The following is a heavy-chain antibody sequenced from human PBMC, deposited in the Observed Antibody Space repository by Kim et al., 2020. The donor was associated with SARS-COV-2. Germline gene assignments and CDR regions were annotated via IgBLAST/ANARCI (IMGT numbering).Heavy chain of an antibody. V-gene: IGHV3-43*02. Sequence: GGSLRLSCAASGFTFDDYAMHWVRQAPGKGLEWVSLISGDGGSTYYADSVKGRFTISRDNSKNSLYLQMNSLRTEDTALYYCAKDTKRIMITFGGVIAPNWFDPCGQGTLVTVSS. J-gene: IGHJ5*02. D-gene: IGHD3-16*02. CDR2: ISGDGGST. CDR1: GFTFDDYA. CDR3: AKDTKRIMITFGGVIAPNWFDP.